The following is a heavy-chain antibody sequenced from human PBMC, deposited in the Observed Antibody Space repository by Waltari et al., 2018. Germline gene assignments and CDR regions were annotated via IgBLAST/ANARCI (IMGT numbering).Heavy chain of an antibody. CDR2: IIPILGIA. J-gene: IGHJ4*02. D-gene: IGHD3-10*01. CDR1: GGTFSSYT. Sequence: QVQLVQSGAEVKQPGSSVKVSCKSSGGTFSSYTISWVRQAPGQGLEWMGRIIPILGIANYAKKFQGRVTITADKSTSTAYMELCSLRSEDTAVYYCARDGWFGELPVYYFDYWGQGTLVTVSS. CDR3: ARDGWFGELPVYYFDY. V-gene: IGHV1-69*08.